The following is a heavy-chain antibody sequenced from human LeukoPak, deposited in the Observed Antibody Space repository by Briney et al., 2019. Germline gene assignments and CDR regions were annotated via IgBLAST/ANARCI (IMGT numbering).Heavy chain of an antibody. V-gene: IGHV4-39*01. D-gene: IGHD6-19*01. CDR3: ARQVNSMAGPHFDV. CDR1: SGSIGSSNYY. J-gene: IGHJ4*02. CDR2: IYYSGIA. Sequence: SETLSLTCTGSSGSIGSSNYYWGWIRQPPGKGLEWIGSIYYSGIAYYNPTLKSRVTISVAASKRHFSPRLSSVPAADTAVYYCARQVNSMAGPHFDVWGLGTLVPVSS.